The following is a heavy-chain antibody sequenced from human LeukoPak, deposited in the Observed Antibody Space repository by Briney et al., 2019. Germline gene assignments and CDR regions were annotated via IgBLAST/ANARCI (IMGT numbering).Heavy chain of an antibody. Sequence: QSGGSLRLSCAASGFTFSSYEMNWVRQAPGKGLEWVSYISSSGTSIYSADSVKGRFTISRDNAKNSLYLQMNSLRAEDTAVYYCARGWKYRGYFPDYWGRGTLVTVSS. CDR1: GFTFSSYE. V-gene: IGHV3-48*03. J-gene: IGHJ4*02. D-gene: IGHD5-12*01. CDR2: ISSSGTSI. CDR3: ARGWKYRGYFPDY.